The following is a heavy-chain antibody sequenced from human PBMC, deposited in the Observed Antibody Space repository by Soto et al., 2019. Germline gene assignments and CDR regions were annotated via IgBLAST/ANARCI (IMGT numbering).Heavy chain of an antibody. Sequence: GGSLRLSCAASGFTFSSYAMSWVRQAPGKGLEWVSAISGSGGSTYYADSVKGRFTISRDNSKNTLYLQMNSLRAEDTAVYYCAKDLSRTIFGVVLGGLDYWGQGTLVTVSS. CDR2: ISGSGGST. D-gene: IGHD3-3*01. J-gene: IGHJ4*02. V-gene: IGHV3-23*01. CDR3: AKDLSRTIFGVVLGGLDY. CDR1: GFTFSSYA.